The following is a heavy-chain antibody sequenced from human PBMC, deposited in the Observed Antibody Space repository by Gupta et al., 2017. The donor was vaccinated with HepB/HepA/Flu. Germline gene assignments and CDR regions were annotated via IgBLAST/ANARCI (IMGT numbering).Heavy chain of an antibody. V-gene: IGHV3-33*01. CDR2: IWYDGSNK. CDR3: ARDWTYGYCSSTSCWVMDV. Sequence: QVQLVESGGGVVQPGRSLRLSCAASGFTFSSYGMHWVRQAPGKGLEWVAVIWYDGSNKYYADSVKGRFTISRDNSKNTLYLQMNSLRAEDTAVYYCARDWTYGYCSSTSCWVMDVWGKGTTVTVSS. J-gene: IGHJ6*03. CDR1: GFTFSSYG. D-gene: IGHD2-2*01.